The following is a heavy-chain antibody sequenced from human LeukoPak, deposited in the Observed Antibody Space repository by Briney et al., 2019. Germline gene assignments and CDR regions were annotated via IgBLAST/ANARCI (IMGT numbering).Heavy chain of an antibody. CDR2: ISYDGSNK. V-gene: IGHV3-30*18. Sequence: GGSLRLSCAASGFTFSSYGMHWVRQAPGKGLEWVAVISYDGSNKYYADSVKGRFTISRDNSKNTLYLQMNSLRAEDAAVYYCAKVLRYFDWLLDGFDYWGQGTLVTVSS. D-gene: IGHD3-9*01. CDR1: GFTFSSYG. CDR3: AKVLRYFDWLLDGFDY. J-gene: IGHJ4*02.